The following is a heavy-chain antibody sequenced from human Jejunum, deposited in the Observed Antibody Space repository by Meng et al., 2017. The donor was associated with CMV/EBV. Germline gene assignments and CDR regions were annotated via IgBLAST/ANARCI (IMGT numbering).Heavy chain of an antibody. V-gene: IGHV1-18*01. Sequence: SGYIFTSYGISWVRQAPGQGLEWMGWISPYNGNTHYVQKLQGRVTMTTDTSTSTAYMELRSLRSDDTAVYYCARGVVTMIRYYFDYWGQGTLVTVSS. J-gene: IGHJ4*02. CDR1: GYIFTSYG. CDR3: ARGVVTMIRYYFDY. CDR2: ISPYNGNT. D-gene: IGHD3-22*01.